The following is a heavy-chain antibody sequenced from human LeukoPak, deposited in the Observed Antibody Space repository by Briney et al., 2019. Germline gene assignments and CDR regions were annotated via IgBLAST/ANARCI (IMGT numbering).Heavy chain of an antibody. D-gene: IGHD2-2*01. Sequence: PGRSLRLSCAASGFTFSDYYMSWIRQAPGKGLEWVSYISSSGSTIYYADSVKGRFTISRDNAKNSLYLQMNSLRAKDTAVYYCARGGVIVVVPAAMTDHWGQGTLVTVSS. V-gene: IGHV3-11*04. CDR2: ISSSGSTI. J-gene: IGHJ4*02. CDR3: ARGGVIVVVPAAMTDH. CDR1: GFTFSDYY.